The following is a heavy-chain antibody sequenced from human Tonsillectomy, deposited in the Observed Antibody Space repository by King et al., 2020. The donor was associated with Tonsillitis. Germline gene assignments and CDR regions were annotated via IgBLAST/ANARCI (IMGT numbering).Heavy chain of an antibody. J-gene: IGHJ4*02. Sequence: VQLVESGGGLVQPGGSLRLSCAASGFTFSTYSINWVRQAPGKGLEWVSLVYSGAMSTKYADSEKGRFTISRDDSKNTVYLQMNSLRADDTAVYYCAKDSSWGRDYFDYWGQGTPVTVSS. CDR3: AKDSSWGRDYFDY. V-gene: IGHV3-23*03. CDR1: GFTFSTYS. CDR2: VYSGAMST. D-gene: IGHD1-26*01.